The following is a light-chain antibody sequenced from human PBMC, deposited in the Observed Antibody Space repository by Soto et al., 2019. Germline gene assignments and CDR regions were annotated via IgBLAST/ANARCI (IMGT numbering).Light chain of an antibody. Sequence: EIVFTQSPGTLSLSPGERATLSCRASQSVSSSYLAWYQQKPGQAPRLLIYGASSRATGIPDRFSGSGSGTDLTLTISRLETEDFAVYYCQQYGSSLTWTFGQGTKVDIK. CDR1: QSVSSSY. CDR2: GAS. V-gene: IGKV3-20*01. CDR3: QQYGSSLTWT. J-gene: IGKJ1*01.